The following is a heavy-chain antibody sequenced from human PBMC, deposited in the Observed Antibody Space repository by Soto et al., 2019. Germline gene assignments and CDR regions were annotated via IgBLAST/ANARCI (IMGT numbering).Heavy chain of an antibody. Sequence: SETLSLTCSVSGGSMRDYYWSWIRQSPGKGPEWIGDIYNSGNTNYNPSLKSRVTISGDMPKGLFSLKLNSVPAADTAVYYCARQLGLWQPLDYWGRGTLVTVSS. CDR3: ARQLGLWQPLDY. D-gene: IGHD1-1*01. J-gene: IGHJ4*02. V-gene: IGHV4-59*01. CDR1: GGSMRDYY. CDR2: IYNSGNT.